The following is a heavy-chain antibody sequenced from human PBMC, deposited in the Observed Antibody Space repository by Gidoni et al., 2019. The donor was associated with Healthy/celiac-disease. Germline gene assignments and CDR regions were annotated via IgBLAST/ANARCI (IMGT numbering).Heavy chain of an antibody. CDR1: GFTFSSYW. Sequence: EVQLVESGGGLVQPGGSLRLSCAASGFTFSSYWMHWVRQAPGKGLVWVSRINSDGSSTSYADSVKGRFTISRDNAKNTLYLQMNSLRAEDTAVYYCASLPDYGDYVGYFFYYYGMDVWGQGTTVTVSS. CDR3: ASLPDYGDYVGYFFYYYGMDV. D-gene: IGHD4-17*01. J-gene: IGHJ6*02. CDR2: INSDGSST. V-gene: IGHV3-74*01.